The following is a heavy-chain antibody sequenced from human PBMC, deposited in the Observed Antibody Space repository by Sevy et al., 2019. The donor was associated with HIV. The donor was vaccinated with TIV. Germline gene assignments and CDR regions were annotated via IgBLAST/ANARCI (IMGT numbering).Heavy chain of an antibody. CDR3: ARDNYCISGDGCYGYGLDV. J-gene: IGHJ6*02. CDR2: LYSGSST. D-gene: IGHD2-2*01. V-gene: IGHV3-53*01. CDR1: GFIVSSNY. Sequence: GGSLRLSCVASGFIVSSNYMSWIRQAPGKGLEWISVLYSGSSTYYADSVKGRFTISRDNSKNTLYLQMNSLRAEDTAVYYCARDNYCISGDGCYGYGLDVWGQGTTVTVSS.